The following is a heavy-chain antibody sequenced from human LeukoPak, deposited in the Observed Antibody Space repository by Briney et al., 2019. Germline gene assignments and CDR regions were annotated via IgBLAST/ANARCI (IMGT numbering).Heavy chain of an antibody. CDR1: GGTFSSYA. V-gene: IGHV1-69*05. J-gene: IGHJ4*02. CDR2: IIPIFGTA. Sequence: GASVKVSCKASGGTFSSYAISWVRQAPGQGLEWMGGIIPIFGTANYAQKFQGRVTINTDESTSTAYMELSSLRSEDTAVYYCIRSIAVAGNFGYWGQGTLVTVSS. CDR3: IRSIAVAGNFGY. D-gene: IGHD6-19*01.